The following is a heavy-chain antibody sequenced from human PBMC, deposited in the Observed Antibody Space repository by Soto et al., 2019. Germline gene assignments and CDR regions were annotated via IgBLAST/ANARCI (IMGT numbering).Heavy chain of an antibody. CDR3: ATGGQYFRTPLWDNYYYGMDV. D-gene: IGHD3-16*01. CDR2: INQEGSEK. Sequence: EAQLVESGGGSVQPGGSLRLSCTASGFTFSNYSMSWVRQAPGKGLEWVANINQEGSEKDYVDSVKGQFTISRDYAKNSMFLQMNSQRAEDTAVYYCATGGQYFRTPLWDNYYYGMDVWGQGTTVTVSS. V-gene: IGHV3-7*05. CDR1: GFTFSNYS. J-gene: IGHJ6*02.